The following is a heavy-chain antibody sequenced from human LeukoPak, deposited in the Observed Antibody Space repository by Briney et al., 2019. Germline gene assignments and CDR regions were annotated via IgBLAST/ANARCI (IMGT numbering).Heavy chain of an antibody. V-gene: IGHV1-18*01. CDR2: ISAYNGNT. Sequence: AASVKVSCKASGYTFTSYGISWVRQAPGQGLEWMGWISAYNGNTNYAQKLQGRVTMTTDTSTSTAYMELRSLRSDDTAVYYSARGAGYDFWSGYVPHYFDYWGLGTLVTVSS. J-gene: IGHJ4*02. D-gene: IGHD3-3*01. CDR3: ARGAGYDFWSGYVPHYFDY. CDR1: GYTFTSYG.